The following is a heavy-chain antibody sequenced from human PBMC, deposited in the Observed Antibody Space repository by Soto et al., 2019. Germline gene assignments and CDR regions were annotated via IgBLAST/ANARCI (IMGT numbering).Heavy chain of an antibody. CDR1: GYTFTGYY. Sequence: ASVKVSCKASGYTFTGYYMHWVRQAPGQGLEWMGWINPNSGGTNYAQKFQGWATMTRDTSISTAYMELSRLRSDDTAVYYCARGGRGYSYGQGMDVWGQGTTVTVSS. CDR2: INPNSGGT. CDR3: ARGGRGYSYGQGMDV. J-gene: IGHJ6*02. V-gene: IGHV1-2*04. D-gene: IGHD5-18*01.